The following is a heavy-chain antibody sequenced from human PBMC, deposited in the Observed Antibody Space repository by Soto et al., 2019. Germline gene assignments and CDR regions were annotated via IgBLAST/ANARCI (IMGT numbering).Heavy chain of an antibody. CDR1: GDTFNFYT. CDR3: ARVGSIVVVPAAIAKNWFDP. D-gene: IGHD2-2*01. V-gene: IGHV1-69*02. Sequence: ASVKVSCKASGDTFNFYTINWVRQAPGLGLEWMGRFNPILSFSNSALKFQGRVTLTADKSTSTAYMVLSSLRSDDTAVYYCARVGSIVVVPAAIAKNWFDPWGQGTLVTVSS. J-gene: IGHJ5*02. CDR2: FNPILSFS.